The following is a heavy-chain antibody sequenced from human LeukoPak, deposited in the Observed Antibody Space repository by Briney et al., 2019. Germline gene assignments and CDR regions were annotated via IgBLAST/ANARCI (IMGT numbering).Heavy chain of an antibody. V-gene: IGHV3-21*01. J-gene: IGHJ4*02. CDR3: ARAKDYDILTGYYVVDY. Sequence: PGGSLRLSCAASGFTFSSYSMNWVRQAPGKGLEWVSSISSSSSYIYYAGSVKGRFTISRDNAKNSLYLQMNSLRAEDTAVYYCARAKDYDILTGYYVVDYWGQGTLVTVSS. D-gene: IGHD3-9*01. CDR1: GFTFSSYS. CDR2: ISSSSSYI.